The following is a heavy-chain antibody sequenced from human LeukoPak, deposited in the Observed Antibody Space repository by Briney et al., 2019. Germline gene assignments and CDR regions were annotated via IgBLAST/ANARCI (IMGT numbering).Heavy chain of an antibody. D-gene: IGHD3-16*01. CDR3: ARGFVGNSDY. Sequence: SETLSLTCTVSGGSISSSSYYWGWIRQPPGKGLEWIGSIYYSGSTYYNPSLKSRVTISVDTSRNQFSLKLSSVTAADTAVYYCARGFVGNSDYWGQGTLVTVSP. J-gene: IGHJ4*02. CDR2: IYYSGST. CDR1: GGSISSSSYY. V-gene: IGHV4-39*01.